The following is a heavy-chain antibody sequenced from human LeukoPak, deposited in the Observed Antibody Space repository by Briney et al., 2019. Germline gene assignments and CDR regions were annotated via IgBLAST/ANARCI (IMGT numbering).Heavy chain of an antibody. CDR1: GGTFSSYA. CDR3: ARGYDSSGYHWFDP. J-gene: IGHJ5*02. D-gene: IGHD3-22*01. V-gene: IGHV1-69*05. CDR2: IIPIFGTA. Sequence: SVKVSCKASGGTFSSYAISWVRQAPGQGLEWTGRIIPIFGTANYAQKFQGRVTITTDESTSTAYMELSSLRSEDTAVYYCARGYDSSGYHWFDPWGQGTLVTVSS.